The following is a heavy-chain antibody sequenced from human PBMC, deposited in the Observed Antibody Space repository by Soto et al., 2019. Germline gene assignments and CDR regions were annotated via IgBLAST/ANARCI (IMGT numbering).Heavy chain of an antibody. CDR1: GFTFSSYA. J-gene: IGHJ4*02. CDR3: VTAAGPGQYYFDY. CDR2: ISYDGSNK. V-gene: IGHV3-30-3*01. D-gene: IGHD6-19*01. Sequence: GGSLRLCCGASGFTFSSYAMHWVRQAPGKGLEWVAVISYDGSNKYYADSVKGRFTISRDNSKNTLYLQMNSLRAEDTAVYYCVTAAGPGQYYFDYWGQGTLVTVSS.